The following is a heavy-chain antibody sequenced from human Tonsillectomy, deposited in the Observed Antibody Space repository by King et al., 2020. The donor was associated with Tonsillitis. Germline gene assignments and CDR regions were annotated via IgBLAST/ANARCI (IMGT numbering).Heavy chain of an antibody. CDR1: GYTFTGYY. D-gene: IGHD3-22*01. CDR2: INTNSGGT. CDR3: ARDWSQYDSSGYSYTYFDY. V-gene: IGHV1-2*02. J-gene: IGHJ4*02. Sequence: VQLVESGAEVKKPGASVKVSCKASGYTFTGYYMHWVRQAPGQGLEWMGWINTNSGGTNYAQKFQGRVTMTRETSISTAYMELSRLRSDDTAVYYCARDWSQYDSSGYSYTYFDYWGQGTVVTVSS.